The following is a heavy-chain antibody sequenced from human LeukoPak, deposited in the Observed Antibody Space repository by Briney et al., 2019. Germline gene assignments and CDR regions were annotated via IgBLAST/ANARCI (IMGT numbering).Heavy chain of an antibody. CDR3: ARGEAEYFFDY. J-gene: IGHJ4*02. CDR2: VNPNSGGT. Sequence: ASVEVSCKASGYTFTGYYIHWVRQAPGQGLEWMGWVNPNSGGTRYIQKFQGRVTMTRDTSISTTYMELSRLTSDDTAVYYCARGEAEYFFDYWGQGTLVTVSS. CDR1: GYTFTGYY. D-gene: IGHD1-26*01. V-gene: IGHV1-2*02.